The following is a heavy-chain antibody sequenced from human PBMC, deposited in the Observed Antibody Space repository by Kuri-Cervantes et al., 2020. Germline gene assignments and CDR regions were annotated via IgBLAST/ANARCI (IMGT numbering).Heavy chain of an antibody. Sequence: SETLSLTCAVYGGSFSGYYWSWIRQPPGKGLEWIGYIYYSGSTYYNPSLKSRVTISVDTSKNQFSLKLSSVTAADTAVYYWARDSEPLGAFDIWGQGTMVTVSS. CDR3: ARDSEPLGAFDI. CDR1: GGSFSGYY. J-gene: IGHJ3*02. CDR2: IYYSGST. V-gene: IGHV4-34*09. D-gene: IGHD1-26*01.